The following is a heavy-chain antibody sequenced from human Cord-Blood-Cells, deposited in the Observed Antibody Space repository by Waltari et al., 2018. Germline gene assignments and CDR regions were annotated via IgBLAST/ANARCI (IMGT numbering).Heavy chain of an antibody. CDR2: ISGSGGST. D-gene: IGHD2-2*01. V-gene: IGHV3-23*01. CDR1: GLPFSSYA. CDR3: AKASKDIVVVPAAINNYYYYGMDV. Sequence: EVQLLGSGGGLVQPGGSLRLSCAASGLPFSSYAMSWVRPAPGTGPEWVSAISGSGGSTYYADSVKGRFTISRDNSKNTLYLQMNSLRAEDTAVYYCAKASKDIVVVPAAINNYYYYGMDVWGQGTTVTVSS. J-gene: IGHJ6*02.